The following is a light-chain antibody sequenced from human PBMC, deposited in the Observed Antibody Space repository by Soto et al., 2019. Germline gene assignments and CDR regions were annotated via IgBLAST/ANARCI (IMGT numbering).Light chain of an antibody. V-gene: IGLV1-40*01. CDR3: QSYDSSLSGSV. CDR2: GNS. Sequence: QSVLTQPPSVSGAPGQRVTISCTGSSSNIGAGYDVHWYQHLPGTAPKLLIYGNSNRPSGVPDRFSGSKSGTSASLVITGLQAEDEADYYCQSYDSSLSGSVFGGGTKLTVL. CDR1: SSNIGAGYD. J-gene: IGLJ2*01.